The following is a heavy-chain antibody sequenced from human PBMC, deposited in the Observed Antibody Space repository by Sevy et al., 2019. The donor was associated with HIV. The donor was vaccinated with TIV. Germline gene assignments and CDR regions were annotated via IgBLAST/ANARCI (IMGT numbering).Heavy chain of an antibody. CDR2: ISGSDGAT. CDR3: AKDIVAVVGDAFDI. Sequence: GGSLRLSCAASGFSFISYATNWVRQAPGKGLEWVSAISGSDGATYYADSVKGRFSISRDNSKNTLYLQMDSLRAEDTAVYYCAKDIVAVVGDAFDIWGQGTMVTVSS. J-gene: IGHJ3*02. CDR1: GFSFISYA. D-gene: IGHD2-15*01. V-gene: IGHV3-23*01.